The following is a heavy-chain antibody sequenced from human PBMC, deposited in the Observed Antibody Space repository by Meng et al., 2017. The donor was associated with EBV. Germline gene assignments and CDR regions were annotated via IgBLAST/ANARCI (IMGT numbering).Heavy chain of an antibody. J-gene: IGHJ4*02. V-gene: IGHV1-2*06. CDR1: GYTFTSYY. CDR2: INPNSGGT. CDR3: ARVGIAVAGTGDY. Sequence: VQQVQSGAEVTKPGASVKVSCKASGYTFTSYYMHWVRQAPGQGLEWMGRINPNSGGTNYAQKFQGRVTMTRDTSISTAYMELSRLRSDDTAVYYCARVGIAVAGTGDYWGQGTLVTVSS. D-gene: IGHD6-19*01.